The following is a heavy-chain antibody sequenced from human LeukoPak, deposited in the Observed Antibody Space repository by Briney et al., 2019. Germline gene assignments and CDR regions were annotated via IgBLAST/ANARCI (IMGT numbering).Heavy chain of an antibody. Sequence: PGRSLRLPCAASGFTFSSYAMHWVRQAPGKGLEWVAVISYDGSNKYYADSVKGRFTISRDNSKNTLYLQMNSLRAEDTAVYYCARDRITMIVVRGADAFDIWGQGTMVTVSS. V-gene: IGHV3-30*04. CDR1: GFTFSSYA. D-gene: IGHD3-22*01. CDR3: ARDRITMIVVRGADAFDI. J-gene: IGHJ3*02. CDR2: ISYDGSNK.